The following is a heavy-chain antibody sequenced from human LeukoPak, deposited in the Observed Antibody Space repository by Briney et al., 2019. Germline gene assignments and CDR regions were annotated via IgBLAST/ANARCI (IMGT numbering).Heavy chain of an antibody. V-gene: IGHV3-74*01. J-gene: IGHJ4*02. Sequence: GWSVPLTCAAIGFTPNHWMYWVRQAPGKGLVCVSRISGDGSTTFYADSVKGRFTISRDNSKNTLYLRMNSLRAEDTAVYYCTRGYSGYGNFDCWGQGTLVTVSS. CDR1: GFTPNHW. CDR2: ISGDGSTT. D-gene: IGHD5-12*01. CDR3: TRGYSGYGNFDC.